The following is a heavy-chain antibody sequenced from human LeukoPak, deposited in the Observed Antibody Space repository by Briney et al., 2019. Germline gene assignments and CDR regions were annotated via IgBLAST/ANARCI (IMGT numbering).Heavy chain of an antibody. CDR1: RGSFSGYY. CDR3: ARVVVYGGWFDP. Sequence: SETVSLTCAVYRGSFSGYYWSWIRQPPGKGLEWIGEINHSGSTNYNPSLTSRVTISVDTSKNQFSLRLSSVTAARTAMYYCARVVVYGGWFDPRGQGTLVTVSS. D-gene: IGHD5/OR15-5a*01. J-gene: IGHJ5*02. V-gene: IGHV4-34*01. CDR2: INHSGST.